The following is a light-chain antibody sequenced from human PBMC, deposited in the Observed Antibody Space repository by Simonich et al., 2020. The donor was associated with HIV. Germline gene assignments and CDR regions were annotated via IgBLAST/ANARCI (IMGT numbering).Light chain of an antibody. CDR1: QSVLYSSNNKNY. J-gene: IGKJ1*01. CDR2: GAS. CDR3: QQYYSTPPT. V-gene: IGKV4-1*01. Sequence: DIVMTQSPDSLAVSLGERATINCKSSQSVLYSSNNKNYLAWYQQKPGQPPKLLIYGASTRESGVPDRFSGSGSGTDFTLTSSSLQAEDVAVYYCQQYYSTPPTFGQGTKVEIK.